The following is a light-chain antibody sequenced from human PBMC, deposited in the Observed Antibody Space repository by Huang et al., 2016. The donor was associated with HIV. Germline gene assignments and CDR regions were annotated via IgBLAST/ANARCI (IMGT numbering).Light chain of an antibody. CDR2: GAS. CDR3: QQYQDWPRT. V-gene: IGKV3-15*01. CDR1: QSVSSN. Sequence: EIVMTQSPGTLSLSPGERATLSCRPSQSVSSNLAWYQHKPGQAPRLRIYGASTRATGVPAMFSGSGSGTEFTLTISSLQSDDFVVYYCQQYQDWPRTFGQGTKVEIK. J-gene: IGKJ1*01.